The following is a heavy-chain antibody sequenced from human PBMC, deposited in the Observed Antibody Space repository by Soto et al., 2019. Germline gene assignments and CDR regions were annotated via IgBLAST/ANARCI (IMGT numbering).Heavy chain of an antibody. J-gene: IGHJ4*02. CDR2: ISSSGSTI. V-gene: IGHV3-11*01. Sequence: PGGSLGLSCAASGFTFSDYYMSWIRQAPGKGLEWVSYISSSGSTIYYADSVAGRFTVSRDNDKNSLYLQMNSLRAEDTAVYYCAAVTMIRGIIGHWGQGTLVTVSS. D-gene: IGHD3-10*01. CDR3: AAVTMIRGIIGH. CDR1: GFTFSDYY.